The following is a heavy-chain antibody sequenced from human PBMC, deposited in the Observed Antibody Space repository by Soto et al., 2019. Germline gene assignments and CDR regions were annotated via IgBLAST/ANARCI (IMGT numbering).Heavy chain of an antibody. D-gene: IGHD2-15*01. CDR2: IYYSGST. CDR1: GGSISSGGYY. CDR3: AGQVVVAATTGAFDI. Sequence: SETLSLTCTVSGGSISSGGYYWSWIRQHPGKGLEWIGYIYYSGSTYYNPSLKSRVTISVDTSKNQFSLKLSSVTAADTAVYYCAGQVVVAATTGAFDIWGQGTMVTVSS. V-gene: IGHV4-31*03. J-gene: IGHJ3*02.